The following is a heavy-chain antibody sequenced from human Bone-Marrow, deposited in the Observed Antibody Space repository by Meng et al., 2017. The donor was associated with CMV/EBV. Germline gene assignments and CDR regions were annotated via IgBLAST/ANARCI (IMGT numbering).Heavy chain of an antibody. CDR2: ISSSDDRT. CDR1: GFNFSRFE. V-gene: IGHV3-48*03. J-gene: IGHJ5*02. CDR3: TNSVGQWLSWVAP. Sequence: GESLKISCAASGFNFSRFEMNWVRQAPRKGLEWLSYISSSDDRTYYADSVKGRFTVSRDNAKNSLYLQMSSLRAEDTALYYCTNSVGQWLSWVAPWGQGTQVTVPS. D-gene: IGHD5-12*01.